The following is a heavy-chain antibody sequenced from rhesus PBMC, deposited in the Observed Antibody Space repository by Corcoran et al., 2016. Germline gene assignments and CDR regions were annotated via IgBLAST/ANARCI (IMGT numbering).Heavy chain of an antibody. CDR1: GGSISSGYD. CDR2: IYGSSGST. V-gene: IGHV4-76*01. J-gene: IGHJ4*01. Sequence: QVQLQESGPGVVKPSETLSLTCAVSGGSISSGYDWSWIRQPPGKGLEWIGYIYGSSGSTNYNPSLKNRVTISKDASKNQCSLKLSSVTAADTAVYYCARGDSSGWYRGWVDYWGQGVLVTVSS. CDR3: ARGDSSGWYRGWVDY. D-gene: IGHD6-31*01.